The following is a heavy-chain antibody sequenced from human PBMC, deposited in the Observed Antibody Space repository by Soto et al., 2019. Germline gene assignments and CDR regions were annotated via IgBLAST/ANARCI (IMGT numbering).Heavy chain of an antibody. J-gene: IGHJ4*02. D-gene: IGHD5-18*01. Sequence: SETLSLTCVVSGGSISRSTWWSWVRQPPGKGLEGIGEIFQSGHTNYNPSVKSLATISLDKSKNQVSLNMRSVTAADTAFYYCASFPVDTVMVMDFWGQGTLVTVSS. CDR1: GGSISRSTW. CDR2: IFQSGHT. CDR3: ASFPVDTVMVMDF. V-gene: IGHV4-4*02.